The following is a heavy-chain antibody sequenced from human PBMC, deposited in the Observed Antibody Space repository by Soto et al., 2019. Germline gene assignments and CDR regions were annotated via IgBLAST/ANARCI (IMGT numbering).Heavy chain of an antibody. J-gene: IGHJ4*02. CDR3: ANPIPKTGTTFGF. D-gene: IGHD1-1*01. Sequence: QLLESGGGFVQPGGSLRLSCVASGFTFSNCAMAWVRQAPGEGLEWVSAISGSGDDTFYADSMKGRFTISRDNSKDTLYLQINSLRAEDTAVYYCANPIPKTGTTFGFWCQGTLVTVSS. CDR2: ISGSGDDT. V-gene: IGHV3-23*01. CDR1: GFTFSNCA.